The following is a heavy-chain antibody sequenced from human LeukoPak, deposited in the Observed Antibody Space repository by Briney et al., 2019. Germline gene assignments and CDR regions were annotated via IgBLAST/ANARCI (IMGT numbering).Heavy chain of an antibody. D-gene: IGHD2-21*02. CDR2: ISYDGSSK. CDR1: GFTFSSYG. Sequence: GGSLRLSCAASGFTFSSYGMHWVRQAPGKGLEWVAVISYDGSSKYYADSVKGRFTISRDNSKNTLYLQMNSLRAEDTAVYYCAKALIAVVTEPGDAFDIWGQGTMVTVSS. V-gene: IGHV3-30*18. J-gene: IGHJ3*02. CDR3: AKALIAVVTEPGDAFDI.